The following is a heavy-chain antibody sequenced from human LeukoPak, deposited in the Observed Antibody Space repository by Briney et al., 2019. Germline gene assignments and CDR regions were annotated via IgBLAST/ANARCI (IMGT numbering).Heavy chain of an antibody. CDR3: ARDRAAFDY. J-gene: IGHJ4*02. CDR2: ITGRGGNT. CDR1: GFTFSSFP. Sequence: GGSLRLSCAASGFTFSSFPTSWVRQPAGKGLQWVSGITGRGGNTYYADSVEGRFTISRDNSKNTLSLQMDSLRAEDTAVYYCARDRAAFDYWGQGTLVTVSS. D-gene: IGHD6-25*01. V-gene: IGHV3-23*01.